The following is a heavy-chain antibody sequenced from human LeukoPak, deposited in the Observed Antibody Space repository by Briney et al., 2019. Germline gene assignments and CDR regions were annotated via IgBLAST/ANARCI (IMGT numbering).Heavy chain of an antibody. J-gene: IGHJ6*03. CDR2: IYYSGST. CDR3: ARVYYHYYMDV. V-gene: IGHV4-39*07. Sequence: SSETLSLTCTVSGGSISGSSYYWGWIRQPPGKGLEWIGSIYYSGSTYYNPSLKSRVTISVDTSKNQFSLKLSSVTAADTAVYYCARVYYHYYMDVWGKGTTVTVSS. CDR1: GGSISGSSYY.